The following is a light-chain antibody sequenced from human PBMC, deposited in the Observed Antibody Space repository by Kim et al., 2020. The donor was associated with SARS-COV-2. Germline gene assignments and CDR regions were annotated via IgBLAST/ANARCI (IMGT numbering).Light chain of an antibody. V-gene: IGKV1-5*01. Sequence: DIQMTQSPSTLSESVGGGVSITCRASQSIGTWLAWYQQRPGKAPKLLIYDASTLETGVPSRFSGRGSGTDFTLTISSLQPDDSATYYCQHYKKLSPEYTFGQGTKLEI. CDR3: QHYKKLSPEYT. J-gene: IGKJ2*01. CDR1: QSIGTW. CDR2: DAS.